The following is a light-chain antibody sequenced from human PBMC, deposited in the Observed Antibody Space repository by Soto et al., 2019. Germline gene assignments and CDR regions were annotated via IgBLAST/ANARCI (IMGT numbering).Light chain of an antibody. V-gene: IGKV3-11*01. CDR3: QQRSDRPPIT. CDR1: QSVRDH. J-gene: IGKJ2*01. CDR2: DAS. Sequence: DTVLTQSPAALSLSPGETATLSCRASQSVRDHLAWYQHKPRQAPRLLIYDASSRATGVPLSFSSSGSGTEFTLLISSLESGDSPTYYCQQRSDRPPITFGQGTKLEIK.